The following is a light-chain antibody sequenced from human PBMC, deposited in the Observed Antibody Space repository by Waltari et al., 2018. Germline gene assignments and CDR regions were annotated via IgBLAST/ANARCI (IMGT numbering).Light chain of an antibody. Sequence: DIVMTQSPDSLAVSLGARATINCKYSQSVLFSSSNKNYLAWYQQKPGQPPKLLIYWSSTRESGVPDRFSGSGSGRDFTLTISSLQAEDVAVYYCQQYYSGRTFGQGTKVEIK. J-gene: IGKJ1*01. CDR2: WSS. V-gene: IGKV4-1*01. CDR3: QQYYSGRT. CDR1: QSVLFSSSNKNY.